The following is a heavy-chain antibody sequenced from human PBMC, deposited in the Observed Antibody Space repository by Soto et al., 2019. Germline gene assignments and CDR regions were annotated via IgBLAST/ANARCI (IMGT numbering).Heavy chain of an antibody. CDR3: AKRRFYDRSGHLY. V-gene: IGHV3-23*01. CDR1: GFTFSSYA. Sequence: GGSLRLSCEASGFTFSSYAMSWVRQAPGKGLEWVSAISGSGGSTYYADSVKGRFTISRDNSKNTLYLQINSLRAEDTAVFYCAKRRFYDRSGHLYWGQGTLVTVSS. D-gene: IGHD3-22*01. J-gene: IGHJ4*02. CDR2: ISGSGGST.